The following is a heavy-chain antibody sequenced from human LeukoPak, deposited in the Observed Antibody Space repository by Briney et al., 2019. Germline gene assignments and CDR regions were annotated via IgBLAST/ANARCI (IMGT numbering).Heavy chain of an antibody. D-gene: IGHD6-6*01. CDR2: IYTSGST. J-gene: IGHJ5*02. Sequence: PSETLSLTCTVSGGSISSGSYYWSWIRQPAGKGLEWIGRIYTSGSTNYNPSLKSRVTISVDTSKNQFSLKLSSVTAADTAVYYCARSRGIAARGWFDPWGQGTLVTVSS. V-gene: IGHV4-61*02. CDR1: GGSISSGSYY. CDR3: ARSRGIAARGWFDP.